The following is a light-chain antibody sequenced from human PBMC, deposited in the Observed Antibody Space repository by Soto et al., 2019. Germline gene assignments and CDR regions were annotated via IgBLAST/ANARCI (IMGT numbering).Light chain of an antibody. Sequence: EIVMTQSPATLSVSPGERATLSCRASQSVSSNLAWYQQKPGQAPRLLIFDASTRATGIPARFSGSGSGTEFTLPISSLQSEDFAVYFCQQYNNWPPEETFGQGTKVEIK. V-gene: IGKV3-15*01. J-gene: IGKJ1*01. CDR1: QSVSSN. CDR3: QQYNNWPPEET. CDR2: DAS.